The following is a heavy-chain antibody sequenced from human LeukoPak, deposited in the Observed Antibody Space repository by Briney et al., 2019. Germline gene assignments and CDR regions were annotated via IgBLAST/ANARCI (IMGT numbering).Heavy chain of an antibody. J-gene: IGHJ4*02. Sequence: GGSLRLSCAASGFTFSSYSMNWVRQAPGKGLEWVTVISYDGSNKFYADSVKGRFTISRDNSKNTLYLQMNSLRAEDTAVYYCARVLLGSIAAHFDYWGQGTLVTVSS. CDR3: ARVLLGSIAAHFDY. D-gene: IGHD6-6*01. CDR1: GFTFSSYS. CDR2: ISYDGSNK. V-gene: IGHV3-30*03.